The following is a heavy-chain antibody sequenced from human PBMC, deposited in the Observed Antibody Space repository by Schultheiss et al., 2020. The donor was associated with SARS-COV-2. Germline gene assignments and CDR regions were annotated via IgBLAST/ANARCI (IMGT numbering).Heavy chain of an antibody. V-gene: IGHV3-30*04. CDR2: ISYDGSYK. J-gene: IGHJ5*02. D-gene: IGHD3/OR15-3a*01. CDR3: ARGGRQNWFDP. Sequence: GGSLRLSCAASGFTFSSYAMHWVRQAPGKGLEWVAVISYDGSYKYYADSVKGRFTISRDNSKNTLYLQMNSLRAEDTAVYYCARGGRQNWFDPWGQGTLVTVSS. CDR1: GFTFSSYA.